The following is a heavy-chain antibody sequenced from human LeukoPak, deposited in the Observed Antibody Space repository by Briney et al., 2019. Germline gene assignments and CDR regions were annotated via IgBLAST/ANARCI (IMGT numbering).Heavy chain of an antibody. J-gene: IGHJ4*02. Sequence: APETLSLTCTVSGGPLSAYYWTWIRQPPGKGLEWIGYIYDNGNTNYNPSLKSRVTISVDTSKNQFSLKLSSVTAADTAVYYCATGETGSTLGGYWGQGTLVTVSS. CDR3: ATGETGSTLGGY. CDR1: GGPLSAYY. D-gene: IGHD1-1*01. V-gene: IGHV4-59*03. CDR2: IYDNGNT.